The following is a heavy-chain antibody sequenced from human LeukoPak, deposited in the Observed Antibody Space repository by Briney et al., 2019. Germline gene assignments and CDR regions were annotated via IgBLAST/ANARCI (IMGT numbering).Heavy chain of an antibody. CDR3: ARGPIAARPFDY. CDR1: GGSFSGYY. Sequence: SETLSLTCAVYGGSFSGYYWSWIRQPAGKGLEWIGEINHSGSTNYNPSLKSRVTISVDTSKNQFSLKLSSVTAADTAVYYCARGPIAARPFDYWGQGTLVTVPS. CDR2: INHSGST. V-gene: IGHV4-34*01. J-gene: IGHJ4*02. D-gene: IGHD6-6*01.